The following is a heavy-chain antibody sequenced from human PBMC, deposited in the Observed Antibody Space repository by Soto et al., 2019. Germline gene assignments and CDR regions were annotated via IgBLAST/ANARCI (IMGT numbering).Heavy chain of an antibody. J-gene: IGHJ4*02. D-gene: IGHD2-2*01. CDR1: GFTFSDYW. V-gene: IGHV3-7*03. CDR3: VKDGGYCSSSTCYSPRNHYFDS. CDR2: IKFDGSEK. Sequence: GGSLRLSCGASGFTFSDYWMSWVRQAPGKGPEWVANIKFDGSEKQYVDSVRGRFTISRDNSRNSLFLQMNSLRVGDTAVYYCVKDGGYCSSSTCYSPRNHYFDSWGQGTLVTGSS.